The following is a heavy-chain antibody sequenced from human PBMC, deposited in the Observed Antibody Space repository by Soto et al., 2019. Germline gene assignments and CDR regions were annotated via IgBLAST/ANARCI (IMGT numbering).Heavy chain of an antibody. V-gene: IGHV1-69*12. CDR3: AREGGSGNYRYYAMDV. CDR1: GGTFSSYA. J-gene: IGHJ6*02. CDR2: IIPIFGTA. D-gene: IGHD3-10*01. Sequence: QVQLVQSGAEVKKPGSSVKVSCKASGGTFSSYAISWVRQAPGQGLEWMGGIIPIFGTANYAQKFQGRVTITADESTSTAYMELSSMRSEDTAVYYCAREGGSGNYRYYAMDVWGQGTTATVSS.